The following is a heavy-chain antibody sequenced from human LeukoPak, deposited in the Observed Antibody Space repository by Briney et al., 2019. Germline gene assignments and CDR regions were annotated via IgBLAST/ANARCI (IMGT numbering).Heavy chain of an antibody. Sequence: PSQTLSLTCTVSGGSISSGSYYWSWIRQPAGKGLEWIGRIYTSGSTNYNPSLKSRVTISVDTSKNQFSLKLSSVTAADTAVYYCARGRSTGYSSSSSWFDPWGQGTLVTVSS. CDR1: GGSISSGSYY. CDR3: ARGRSTGYSSSSSWFDP. D-gene: IGHD6-13*01. J-gene: IGHJ5*02. CDR2: IYTSGST. V-gene: IGHV4-61*02.